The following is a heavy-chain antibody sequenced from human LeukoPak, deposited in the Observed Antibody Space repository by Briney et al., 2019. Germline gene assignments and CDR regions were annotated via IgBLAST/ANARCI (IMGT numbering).Heavy chain of an antibody. D-gene: IGHD3-10*01. CDR3: ARDKGSGSYYNWFDP. CDR2: ISAYNGNT. Sequence: ASVKVSCKASGYTFTDYYIHWVRQAPGQGLEWMGWISAYNGNTNYAQKLQGRVTMTTDTSTSTAYMELRSLRSDDTAVYYCARDKGSGSYYNWFDPWGQGTLVTVSS. J-gene: IGHJ5*02. CDR1: GYTFTDYY. V-gene: IGHV1-18*01.